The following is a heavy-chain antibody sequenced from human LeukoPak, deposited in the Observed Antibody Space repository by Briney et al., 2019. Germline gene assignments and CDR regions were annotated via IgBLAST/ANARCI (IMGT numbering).Heavy chain of an antibody. CDR3: AREYGDYVYY. CDR2: IYYIGST. J-gene: IGHJ4*02. CDR1: GGSISSSDSY. Sequence: PSETLSLTCTVSGGSISSSDSYWGWIRQSPGKGLEWIGNIYYIGSTYYNPSLKSRVTISVDTSKNQFFLKLSSVTAADTAVYYCAREYGDYVYYWGQGTLVTVS. D-gene: IGHD4-17*01. V-gene: IGHV4-39*02.